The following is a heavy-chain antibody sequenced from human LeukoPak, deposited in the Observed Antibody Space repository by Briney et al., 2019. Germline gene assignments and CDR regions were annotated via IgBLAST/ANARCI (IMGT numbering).Heavy chain of an antibody. Sequence: SQTLSLTCTVSGGSISSGNYYWSWIRQPAGKGLEWIGRIYPSGSTNYNPSLKSRVTMSVDTSKNQFSLKLSSVTAADTAVYYCARGLITMIVVTDAFDIWGQGTMVTVSS. CDR3: ARGLITMIVVTDAFDI. CDR2: IYPSGST. D-gene: IGHD3-22*01. CDR1: GGSISSGNYY. V-gene: IGHV4-61*02. J-gene: IGHJ3*02.